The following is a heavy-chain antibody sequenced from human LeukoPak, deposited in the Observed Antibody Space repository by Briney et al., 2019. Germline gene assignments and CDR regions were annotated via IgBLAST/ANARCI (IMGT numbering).Heavy chain of an antibody. V-gene: IGHV1-69*13. D-gene: IGHD6-13*01. CDR3: ARGGWSGDSSSWFPSWFDP. Sequence: SVKVSCKASGGTFSSYAISWVRQAPGQGLEWMGGIIPIFVTANYAQKFQGRVTITADESTNTAYMELSSLRSEDTAVYYCARGGWSGDSSSWFPSWFDPWGQGTLVTVSS. J-gene: IGHJ5*02. CDR1: GGTFSSYA. CDR2: IIPIFVTA.